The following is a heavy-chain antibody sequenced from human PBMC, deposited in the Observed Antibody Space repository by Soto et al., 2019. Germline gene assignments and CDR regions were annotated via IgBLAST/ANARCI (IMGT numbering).Heavy chain of an antibody. D-gene: IGHD3-10*01. CDR1: GFTVSSNY. CDR3: ARDERMRFEERGEYYYYFYGMDV. V-gene: IGHV3-53*02. Sequence: EVQLVETGGGLIQPGGSLRLSCAASGFTVSSNYMSWVRQAPGKGLEWVSVIYSGGSTYYADSVKGRFTISRDNSENTLYLQMNSLRAGDTAVYYCARDERMRFEERGEYYYYFYGMDVWGQGTTVTVSS. J-gene: IGHJ6*02. CDR2: IYSGGST.